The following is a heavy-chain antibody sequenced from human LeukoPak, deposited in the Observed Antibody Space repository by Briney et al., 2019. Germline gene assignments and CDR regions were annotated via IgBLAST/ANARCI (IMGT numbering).Heavy chain of an antibody. J-gene: IGHJ6*02. Sequence: GRSLRLSCAASVFTFCSYGMHWVRQAPGKGLEYVSAISGNGGSTYYANSVKGRFTISRDNSKNTLYLQMGSLRAEDMAVYYCARDSRDGYNDDQYYYYGMDVWGQGTTVTVSS. CDR3: ARDSRDGYNDDQYYYYGMDV. D-gene: IGHD5-24*01. CDR2: ISGNGGST. V-gene: IGHV3-64*01. CDR1: VFTFCSYG.